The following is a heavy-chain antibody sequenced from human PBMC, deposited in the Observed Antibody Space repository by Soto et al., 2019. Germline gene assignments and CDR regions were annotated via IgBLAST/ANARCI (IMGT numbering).Heavy chain of an antibody. V-gene: IGHV3-33*01. CDR3: TRDPYGGSRYYFDS. CDR1: GFSFTNYG. CDR2: IWYDGSNK. Sequence: LRLSCAASGFSFTNYGMHWVRQAPGKGLEWVAVIWYDGSNKYYADSVKGRFAISKDNSQNTLYLQMNNLRPEDTAVYYCTRDPYGGSRYYFDSWGQGTLVTVSS. J-gene: IGHJ4*02. D-gene: IGHD1-26*01.